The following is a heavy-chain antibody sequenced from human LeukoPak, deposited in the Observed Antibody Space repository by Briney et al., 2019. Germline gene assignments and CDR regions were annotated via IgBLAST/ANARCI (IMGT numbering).Heavy chain of an antibody. J-gene: IGHJ4*02. D-gene: IGHD5-18*01. Sequence: GGSLRLSCTASGFNFGIYGMHWVRQAPGKGLEWVAVMWDDGTNEYYVESVEGRFTISRDNGKRTLYLQMNSLRVEDTAVYYCARDGRVQLWSYFDYWGQGTLVTVSS. V-gene: IGHV3-33*01. CDR2: MWDDGTNE. CDR1: GFNFGIYG. CDR3: ARDGRVQLWSYFDY.